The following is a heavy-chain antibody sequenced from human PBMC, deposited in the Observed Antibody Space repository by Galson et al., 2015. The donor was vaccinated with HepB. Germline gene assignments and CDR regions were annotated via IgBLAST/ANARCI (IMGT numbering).Heavy chain of an antibody. J-gene: IGHJ6*02. CDR2: IDPSDSYT. V-gene: IGHV5-10-1*01. CDR3: ARSEGIAVAGTSGNYYYYYGMDV. Sequence: QSGAEVKKPGESLRISCKGSGYSFTSYWISWVRQMPGKGLEWMGRIDPSDSYTNYSPSFQGHVTISADKSISTAYLQWSSLKASDTAMYYCARSEGIAVAGTSGNYYYYYGMDVWGQGTTVTVSS. CDR1: GYSFTSYW. D-gene: IGHD6-19*01.